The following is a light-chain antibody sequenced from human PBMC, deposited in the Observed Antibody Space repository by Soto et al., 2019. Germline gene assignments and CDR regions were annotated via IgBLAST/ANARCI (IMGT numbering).Light chain of an antibody. Sequence: QSVLTQPASVSGSPGQSITISCTRTSSDVGRYNYVSWYQQYPGKAPKLMIYVVSSRPSGVSNRFSGSKSGNTAFLTISGLQAEDEADYYCASYTGGSTLVVFGGGTKVTVL. CDR2: VVS. J-gene: IGLJ2*01. CDR3: ASYTGGSTLVV. V-gene: IGLV2-14*01. CDR1: SSDVGRYNY.